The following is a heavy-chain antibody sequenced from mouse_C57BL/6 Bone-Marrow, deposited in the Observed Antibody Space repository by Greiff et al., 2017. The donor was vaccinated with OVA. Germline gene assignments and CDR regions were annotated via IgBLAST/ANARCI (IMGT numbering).Heavy chain of an antibody. Sequence: VKVVESGAELARPGASVKLSCKASGYTFTSYGISWVKQRTGQGLEWIGEIYPRSGNIYYNEKFKGKATLTADKSSSTAYMELRSLTSEDSAVYFCARSRQLRPLYAMDYWGQGTSVTVSS. CDR3: ARSRQLRPLYAMDY. CDR1: GYTFTSYG. J-gene: IGHJ4*01. CDR2: IYPRSGNI. D-gene: IGHD3-2*02. V-gene: IGHV1-81*01.